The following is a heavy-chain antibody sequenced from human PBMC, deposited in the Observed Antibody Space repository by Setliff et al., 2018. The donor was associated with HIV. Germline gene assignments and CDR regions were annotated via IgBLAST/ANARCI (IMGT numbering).Heavy chain of an antibody. J-gene: IGHJ4*02. D-gene: IGHD3-10*01. CDR2: ISGSSSYT. CDR1: GFTFSDYY. Sequence: PGGSLRLSCAASGFTFSDYYMTWIRQAPGKGLEWVSYISGSSSYTNYADSVKGRFTISRDNAKNSLYLQMNSLRAEDTAVYYCSSHYGSGTSHWGQGTLVTVSS. CDR3: SSHYGSGTSH. V-gene: IGHV3-11*03.